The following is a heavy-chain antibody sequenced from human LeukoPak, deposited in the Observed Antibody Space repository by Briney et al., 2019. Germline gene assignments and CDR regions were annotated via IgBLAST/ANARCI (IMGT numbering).Heavy chain of an antibody. CDR3: AKDGYCTSTSCYIDAFDI. V-gene: IGHV3-11*04. D-gene: IGHD2-2*01. Sequence: PGGSLRLSCAGSGFTFSDYYMSWFRQAPGKGLEWVSYISSSSHAIYYADSVKGRFTISRDNAKNSLYLEMNSLRAEDTAVYYCAKDGYCTSTSCYIDAFDIWGQGTVVTVSS. CDR1: GFTFSDYY. CDR2: ISSSSHAI. J-gene: IGHJ3*02.